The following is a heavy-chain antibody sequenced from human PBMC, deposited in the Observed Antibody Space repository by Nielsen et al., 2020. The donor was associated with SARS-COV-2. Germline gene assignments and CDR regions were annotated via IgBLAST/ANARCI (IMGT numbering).Heavy chain of an antibody. Sequence: SETLSLTCNVSGASISSSSNYWGWLRQSPGKGLEWIGSVNYGGNSDYNPSLKSRLSISVDTSKNHLSLTLNSLTATDTAVYYCAKRRAVFMLTFGGEGAMDVWGQGTTVSVSS. D-gene: IGHD3-16*01. CDR3: AKRRAVFMLTFGGEGAMDV. V-gene: IGHV4-39*02. CDR2: VNYGGNS. J-gene: IGHJ6*02. CDR1: GASISSSSNY.